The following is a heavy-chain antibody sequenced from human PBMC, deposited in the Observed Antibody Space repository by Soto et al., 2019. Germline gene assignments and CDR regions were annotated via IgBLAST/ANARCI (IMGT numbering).Heavy chain of an antibody. V-gene: IGHV5-51*01. CDR2: IYPGDSDT. CDR1: GYSFTSYW. Sequence: PGESLKISCKGSGYSFTSYWIGWVRQMPGKGLEWMGIIYPGDSDTSYSPSFQGQVTISADKSISTAYLQWSSLKASDTAMYYCVRLLSVAGRPVEYCYDGMDVWGQGTTVTVSS. D-gene: IGHD6-19*01. J-gene: IGHJ6*02. CDR3: VRLLSVAGRPVEYCYDGMDV.